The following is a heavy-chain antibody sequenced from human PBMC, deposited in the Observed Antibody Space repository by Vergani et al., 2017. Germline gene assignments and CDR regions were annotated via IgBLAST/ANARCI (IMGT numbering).Heavy chain of an antibody. CDR3: ARSPLRSSLAAPIDY. V-gene: IGHV4-39*07. Sequence: QLQLQESGPGLVKPSETLSLTCTVSGGSISSSSYYWGWIRQPPGKGLEWIGRIYYSGSTYYNPSLKSRVTISVDTSKNQFSLKLSSVTAADTAVYYCARSPLRSSLAAPIDYWGQGTLVTVSS. D-gene: IGHD6-6*01. J-gene: IGHJ4*02. CDR1: GGSISSSSYY. CDR2: IYYSGST.